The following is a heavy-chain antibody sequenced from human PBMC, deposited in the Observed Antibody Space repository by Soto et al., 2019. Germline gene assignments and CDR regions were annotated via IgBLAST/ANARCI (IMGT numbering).Heavy chain of an antibody. J-gene: IGHJ5*02. Sequence: ESGGGLVQPGGSLRLSCAASGFTFSTYSMNWVRQAPGKGLEWVSYISSTSNTILYADSVRGRFTISRDNAKNSLYLQMNSLRAEDTALYYCARDQRLETENWFDPWGQGTLVTVSS. CDR2: ISSTSNTI. CDR1: GFTFSTYS. V-gene: IGHV3-48*01. CDR3: ARDQRLETENWFDP. D-gene: IGHD1-1*01.